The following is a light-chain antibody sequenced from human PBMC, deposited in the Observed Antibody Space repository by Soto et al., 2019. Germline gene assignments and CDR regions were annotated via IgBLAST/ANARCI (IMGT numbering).Light chain of an antibody. CDR2: GIS. V-gene: IGKV3-15*01. J-gene: IGKJ5*01. CDR3: QQHSKWPIT. Sequence: EIVMTQSPGTLSLSPGETATLSCRASQSVDSNYLAWYQQKPGQAPRLLVYGISTRATDIPARFSGSGSGTEFTLTISSLQPEDFGIYYCQQHSKWPITFGQGTRLEIK. CDR1: QSVDSN.